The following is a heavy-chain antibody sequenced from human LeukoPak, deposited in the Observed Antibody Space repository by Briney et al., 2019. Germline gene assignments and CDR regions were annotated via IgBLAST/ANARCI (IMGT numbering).Heavy chain of an antibody. CDR3: ARALAYCGGDCYTLFDY. Sequence: SETLSLTCTVSGGSVSSGSYYWSWIRQPPGKGLKWIGYIYYSGSTNYNPSLKSRVTISVDTSKNQFSLKLSSVTAADTAVYYCARALAYCGGDCYTLFDYWGQGTLVTVSS. J-gene: IGHJ4*02. CDR2: IYYSGST. CDR1: GGSVSSGSYY. V-gene: IGHV4-61*01. D-gene: IGHD2-21*02.